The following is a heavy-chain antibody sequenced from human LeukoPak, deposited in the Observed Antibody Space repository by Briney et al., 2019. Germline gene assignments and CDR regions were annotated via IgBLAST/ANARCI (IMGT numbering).Heavy chain of an antibody. V-gene: IGHV4-39*07. J-gene: IGHJ6*02. Sequence: PSETLSLTCTVSGGSISSSSYYWGWIRQPPGKGLEWIGSIYYSGSTYYNPSLKSRVTISVDTSKNQFSLKLSSVTAADTAVYYCATEGYSYGYYYYYGMNVWGQGTTVTVYS. CDR3: ATEGYSYGYYYYYGMNV. CDR2: IYYSGST. D-gene: IGHD5-18*01. CDR1: GGSISSSSYY.